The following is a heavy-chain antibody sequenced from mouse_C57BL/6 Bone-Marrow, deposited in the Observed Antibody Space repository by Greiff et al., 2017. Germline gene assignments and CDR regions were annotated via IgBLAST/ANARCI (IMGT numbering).Heavy chain of an antibody. CDR1: GFTFSSYT. V-gene: IGHV5-9*01. D-gene: IGHD1-1*01. CDR2: ISGGGGNT. CDR3: SRQVTTVLATKYFDV. Sequence: EVKLVESGGGLVKPGGSLKLSCAASGFTFSSYTMSWVRQTPEKRLQWVAAISGGGGNTYYPDSVKGRFTISRDNDKNIRYLQMSSLRSEDTALSYCSRQVTTVLATKYFDVWGTGTTVTVSS. J-gene: IGHJ1*03.